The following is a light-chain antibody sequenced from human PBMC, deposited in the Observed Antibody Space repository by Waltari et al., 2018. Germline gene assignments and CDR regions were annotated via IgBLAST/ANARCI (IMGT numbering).Light chain of an antibody. CDR2: LGS. CDR1: QSLLRSTGYNF. Sequence: DIVMTQSPLSLSVTPGEPASISCRSSQSLLRSTGYNFLDWYLQKPGQPPQLLFSLGSDRASGVPDRFSGSGTGTDFTLKISRVEAEDVGIYYCMQALHTPTTFGPGTKVDIK. J-gene: IGKJ3*01. CDR3: MQALHTPTT. V-gene: IGKV2-28*01.